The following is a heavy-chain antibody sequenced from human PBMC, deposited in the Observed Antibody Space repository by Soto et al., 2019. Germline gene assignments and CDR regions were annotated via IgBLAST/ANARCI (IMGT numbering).Heavy chain of an antibody. V-gene: IGHV3-30*18. CDR3: AKDQAGYDYDYFDY. CDR2: ISYDGSNK. J-gene: IGHJ4*02. D-gene: IGHD5-12*01. Sequence: GGSLRLSCAASGFTFRSYGMHWVGQSRGKGLEWVADISYDGSNKYYADSVKGRFTISRDNSKNTLYLQMNSLRAEDTAVYYCAKDQAGYDYDYFDYWGQGTLVTVSS. CDR1: GFTFRSYG.